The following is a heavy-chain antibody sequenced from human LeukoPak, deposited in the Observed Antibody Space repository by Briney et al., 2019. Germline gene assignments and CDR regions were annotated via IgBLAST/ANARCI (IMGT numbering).Heavy chain of an antibody. CDR1: GFTFSNYG. J-gene: IGHJ4*02. V-gene: IGHV3-33*08. Sequence: GRSLRLSCAASGFTFSNYGMHWVRQAPGKGLEWVAVAHNDGDTKYYADSVRGRFTIYRDNSKNTLHLQMSSLRAEDTAVYYCATGSGSYYSHWGQGTLVTVSS. D-gene: IGHD3-22*01. CDR3: ATGSGSYYSH. CDR2: AHNDGDTK.